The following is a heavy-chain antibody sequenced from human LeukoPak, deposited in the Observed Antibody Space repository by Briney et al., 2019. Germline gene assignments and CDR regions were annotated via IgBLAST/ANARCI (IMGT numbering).Heavy chain of an antibody. J-gene: IGHJ4*02. D-gene: IGHD3-16*02. CDR3: ARDHVITFGGVIVPYYFDY. V-gene: IGHV4-34*01. CDR1: GGSFSGYY. CDR2: INHSGST. Sequence: SETLSLTCAVYGGSFSGYYWSWIRQPPGKGLEWIGEINHSGSTNYNPSLKSRVTILIDTSKNQFSLKLSSVTAADTAVYYCARDHVITFGGVIVPYYFDYWGQGTLVTVSS.